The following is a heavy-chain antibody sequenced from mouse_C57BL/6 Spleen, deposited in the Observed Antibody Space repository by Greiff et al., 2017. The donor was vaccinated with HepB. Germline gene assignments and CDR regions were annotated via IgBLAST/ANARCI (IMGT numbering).Heavy chain of an antibody. CDR2: IYPGDGDT. CDR3: ARVRNYYSNPYAMDY. D-gene: IGHD2-5*01. V-gene: IGHV1-82*01. CDR1: GYAFSSSW. J-gene: IGHJ4*01. Sequence: QVQLQQSGPELVKPGASVKISCKASGYAFSSSWMNWVKQRPGKGLEWIGRIYPGDGDTNYNGKFKGKATLTADKSSSTAYMQLSSLTSEDSAVYFCARVRNYYSNPYAMDYWGQGTSVTVSS.